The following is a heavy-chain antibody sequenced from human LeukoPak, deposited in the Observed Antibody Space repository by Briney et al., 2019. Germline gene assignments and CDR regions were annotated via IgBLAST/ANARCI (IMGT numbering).Heavy chain of an antibody. CDR1: GFTFSSYW. D-gene: IGHD3-3*01. J-gene: IGHJ6*02. CDR2: IKQDGSED. V-gene: IGHV3-7*05. CDR3: VRALYDFWNGHYGMDV. Sequence: GGSLRLSCAAFGFTFSSYWMTWVRQAPGKGLEWVANIKQDGSEDYYVDSVKGRFTISRDNARNSLDLQMNSLRAEDTAVYYCVRALYDFWNGHYGMDVWGQGTTVAVSS.